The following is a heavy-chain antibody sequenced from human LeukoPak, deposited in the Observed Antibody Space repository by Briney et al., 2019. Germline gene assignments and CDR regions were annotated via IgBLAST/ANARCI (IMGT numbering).Heavy chain of an antibody. CDR1: GFTFSIYA. Sequence: GGSLRLSCAGSGFTFSIYAMSWVRQAPGRGLEWVSCISRTGGDTYYADSVKGRFTISRDNSKNTLYLQMSSLRAEDTAVYYCAKDRNYYDSSGDYDYWGQGTLVTVSS. CDR3: AKDRNYYDSSGDYDY. CDR2: ISRTGGDT. D-gene: IGHD3-22*01. V-gene: IGHV3-23*01. J-gene: IGHJ4*02.